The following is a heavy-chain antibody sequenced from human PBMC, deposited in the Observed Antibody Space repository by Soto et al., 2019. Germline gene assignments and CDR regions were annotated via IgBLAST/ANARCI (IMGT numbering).Heavy chain of an antibody. CDR3: ARDWGRDGCFDY. CDR1: GGSISSGGYY. Sequence: QVQLQESGPGLVKPSQTLSLICTVSGGSISSGGYYWSWIRPHPGKGLEWIGYIYYSGSTYYNPSLRSRFTISVDTSKNQFSLKLTSVTAADTAVYYCARDWGRDGCFDYWGQGTLVTVSS. J-gene: IGHJ4*02. D-gene: IGHD3-16*01. CDR2: IYYSGST. V-gene: IGHV4-31*03.